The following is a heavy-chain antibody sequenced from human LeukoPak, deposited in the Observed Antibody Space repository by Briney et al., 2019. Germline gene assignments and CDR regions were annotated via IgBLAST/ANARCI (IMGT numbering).Heavy chain of an antibody. CDR2: ISYEGRDK. V-gene: IGHV3-30*04. J-gene: IGHJ5*02. D-gene: IGHD5-18*01. CDR1: EFIFSSYA. Sequence: GGSLRLSCAASEFIFSSYAMHWVRQAPGKGLEWVAFISYEGRDKFYADSVKGRFTISRDNPKNTLFLQMNSLRTEDTAVYYCARATGYSYGYHWGQGTLVTVSS. CDR3: ARATGYSYGYH.